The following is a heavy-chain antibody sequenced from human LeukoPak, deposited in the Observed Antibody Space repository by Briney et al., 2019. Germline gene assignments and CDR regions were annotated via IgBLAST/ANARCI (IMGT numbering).Heavy chain of an antibody. CDR1: GFTFGSCG. V-gene: IGHV3-30*02. D-gene: IGHD3-10*01. J-gene: IGHJ4*02. CDR3: AKDPLQYGSGSYHFDH. Sequence: GRSLRLSCAASGFTFGSCGMHWVRQAPGKGLEWVAFIWYDGNDKYYADSVKGRFAISRDNSKNTLDLQMNSLRSEDTAVYYCAKDPLQYGSGSYHFDHWGQGTLVIVSS. CDR2: IWYDGNDK.